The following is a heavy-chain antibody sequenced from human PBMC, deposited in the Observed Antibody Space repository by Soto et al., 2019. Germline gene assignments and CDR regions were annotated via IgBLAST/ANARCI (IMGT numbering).Heavy chain of an antibody. V-gene: IGHV5-10-1*01. CDR2: IDPSDSYT. CDR3: ARLQFSTLDYYGMDV. CDR1: GYSFTSYW. Sequence: PGESLKISCKGSGYSFTSYWISWVRQMPGKGLEWMGRIDPSDSYTNYSPSFQGHVTISADKSISTAYLQWSSLKASDTAMYYCARLQFSTLDYYGMDVWGQGTTVTVSS. J-gene: IGHJ6*02.